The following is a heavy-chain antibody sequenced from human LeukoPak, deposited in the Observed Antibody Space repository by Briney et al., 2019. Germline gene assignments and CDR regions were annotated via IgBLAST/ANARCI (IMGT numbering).Heavy chain of an antibody. V-gene: IGHV3-33*01. J-gene: IGHJ4*02. D-gene: IGHD3-10*01. CDR1: GFTFSSYG. CDR3: AREGREVRGVIIPEYFDY. CDR2: IWYDGSNK. Sequence: PGGSLRLSCAASGFTFSSYGMHWVRQASGKGLEWVAVIWYDGSNKYYADSVKGRFTISRDNSKNTLYLQMNSLRAEDTAVYYCAREGREVRGVIIPEYFDYWGQGTLVTVSS.